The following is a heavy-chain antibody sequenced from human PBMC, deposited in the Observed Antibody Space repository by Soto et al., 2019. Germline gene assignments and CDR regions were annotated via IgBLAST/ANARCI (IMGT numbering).Heavy chain of an antibody. CDR2: IKQDGSEN. V-gene: IGHV3-7*01. D-gene: IGHD3-3*01. J-gene: IGHJ4*02. CDR3: ARGADYYGFWGGYSNY. CDR1: GFTFSNYW. Sequence: GGSLRLSCGASGFTFSNYWMSWVRQAPGKGLEWVANIKQDGSENYYVDSVKGRFTISRDNAKNSLYLQMSSLRAEDTAVYYCARGADYYGFWGGYSNYWGQGTLVTVSS.